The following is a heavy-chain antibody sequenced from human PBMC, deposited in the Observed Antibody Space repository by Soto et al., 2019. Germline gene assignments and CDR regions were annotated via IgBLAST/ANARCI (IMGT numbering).Heavy chain of an antibody. CDR1: GFTFSSYA. CDR3: TKGYGAGHSPFDY. CDR2: ISGSGDRA. J-gene: IGHJ4*02. V-gene: IGHV3-23*01. D-gene: IGHD3-10*01. Sequence: GGSLRLSCAASGFTFSSYAMSWVRQAPGKGLEWVSAISGSGDRAYHANSVKGRFTISGDNSKNTLYLQVNSLRAEDTAVYYCTKGYGAGHSPFDYWGQGTQVTVSS.